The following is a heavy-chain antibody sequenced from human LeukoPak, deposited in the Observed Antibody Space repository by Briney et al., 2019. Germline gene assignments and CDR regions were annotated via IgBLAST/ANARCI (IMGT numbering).Heavy chain of an antibody. V-gene: IGHV1-69*01. J-gene: IGHJ4*02. CDR2: IITNLAST. D-gene: IGHD5-12*01. Sequence: ASVKVSCKASGSAFSGYTITWVRQAPGQGREWVGGIITNLASTNYAQKFQGRVTISADDSTSTAYMQLRSLTSEDTAFYYCALAFSGYDRWFPEPPDQWGQGTLVTVSS. CDR3: ALAFSGYDRWFPEPPDQ. CDR1: GSAFSGYT.